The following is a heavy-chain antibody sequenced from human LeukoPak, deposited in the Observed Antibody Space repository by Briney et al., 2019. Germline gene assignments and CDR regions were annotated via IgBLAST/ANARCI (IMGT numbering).Heavy chain of an antibody. D-gene: IGHD3-22*01. CDR1: GGSISSGSYY. J-gene: IGHJ5*02. Sequence: SETLSLTCTVSGGSISSGSYYWSWIRQPAGKGLEWIGRIYTSGSTNYNPSLKSRVTISVDTSKNQFSLKLSSVTAADTAVYYCARGLFAGRSSSGYQAWGQGTLVTVSS. CDR3: ARGLFAGRSSSGYQA. CDR2: IYTSGST. V-gene: IGHV4-61*02.